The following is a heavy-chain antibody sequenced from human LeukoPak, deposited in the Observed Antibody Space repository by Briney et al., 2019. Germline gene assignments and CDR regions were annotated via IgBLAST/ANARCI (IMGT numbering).Heavy chain of an antibody. J-gene: IGHJ4*02. CDR1: GFTFSSYA. CDR3: ATSLGYCSGGSCPPSY. V-gene: IGHV3-23*01. CDR2: ISGGGGST. Sequence: PGGSLRLSCAASGFTFSSYAMSWVRQAPGKGLEWVSAISGGGGSTYYADSVKGRFTISRDNSKNTLYLQMNSLRAEDPAVYSCATSLGYCSGGSCPPSYWGQGSLVTVSS. D-gene: IGHD2-15*01.